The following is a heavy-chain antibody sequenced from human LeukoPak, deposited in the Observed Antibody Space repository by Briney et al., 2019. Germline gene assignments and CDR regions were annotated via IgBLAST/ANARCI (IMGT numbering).Heavy chain of an antibody. J-gene: IGHJ4*02. V-gene: IGHV4-31*03. CDR1: GGSISSGGYY. D-gene: IGHD5-18*01. CDR3: ARDLTDTAMPRFDY. CDR2: IYYSGST. Sequence: TSETLSLTCTVSGGSISSGGYYWSWIRQHPGKGLEWIGYIYYSGSTYYNPSLKSRVTISVDTSKNQFSLKLSSVTAADTAVYYCARDLTDTAMPRFDYWGQGTLVTVSS.